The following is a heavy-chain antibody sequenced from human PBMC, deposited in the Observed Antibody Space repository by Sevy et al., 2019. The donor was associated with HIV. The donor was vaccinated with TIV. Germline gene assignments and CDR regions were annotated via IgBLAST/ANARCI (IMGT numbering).Heavy chain of an antibody. J-gene: IGHJ4*02. V-gene: IGHV3-23*01. D-gene: IGHD2-2*01. CDR1: GFTFSKYS. CDR3: AREGCSKPHDY. Sequence: VGSLRLSCVASGFTFSKYSMSWVRQTPGKGLEWVSTLSFACGRINYADSVKGRFTMSRDDSRNTFYLQMDSLRAEDTAIYYCAREGCSKPHDYWGQGTLVTVSS. CDR2: LSFACGRI.